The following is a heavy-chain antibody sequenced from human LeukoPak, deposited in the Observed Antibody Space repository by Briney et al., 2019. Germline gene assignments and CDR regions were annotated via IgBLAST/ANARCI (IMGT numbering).Heavy chain of an antibody. V-gene: IGHV3-23*01. CDR2: INDRGGST. CDR1: GFTFSTYA. Sequence: GGSLRLSCAASGFTFSTYAISWVRQAPGKGLEWVSTINDRGGSTYYADSVKGRFTISRDNSKNTLYLQMNSLRAEDTAVYYCAKDRSSSVFDYWGQGTLVTVSS. D-gene: IGHD6-13*01. J-gene: IGHJ4*02. CDR3: AKDRSSSVFDY.